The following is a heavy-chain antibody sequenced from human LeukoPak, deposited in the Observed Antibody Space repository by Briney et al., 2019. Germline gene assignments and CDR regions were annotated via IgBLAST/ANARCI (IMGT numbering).Heavy chain of an antibody. D-gene: IGHD2-15*01. J-gene: IGHJ4*02. CDR3: ARDTWSPDY. V-gene: IGHV3-9*01. CDR1: GFTFDDYA. Sequence: GGSLRLSCAASGFTFDDYAMHWVRQAPGKGLEWVSGISWNSGSIGYADSVKGRFTISRDNAKNSLYLQMNSLRAEDTAVYYCARDTWSPDYWGQGTLVTVSS. CDR2: ISWNSGSI.